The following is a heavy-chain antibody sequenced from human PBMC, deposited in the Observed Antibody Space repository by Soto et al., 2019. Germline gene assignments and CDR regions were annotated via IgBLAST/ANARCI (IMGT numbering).Heavy chain of an antibody. V-gene: IGHV1-18*01. J-gene: IGHJ5*02. D-gene: IGHD3-22*01. CDR2: ISAYNGNT. Sequence: QVQLVQSGAEVKKPGASVKVSCKASGYTFTSYGISWVRQAPGQGLEWMGWISAYNGNTNYAQKLQGRVTMTTDTSTSTAYMELRSLRSDDTAVYYCANYDYYGSSGYYDYWFDPWGQGTLVIVSS. CDR1: GYTFTSYG. CDR3: ANYDYYGSSGYYDYWFDP.